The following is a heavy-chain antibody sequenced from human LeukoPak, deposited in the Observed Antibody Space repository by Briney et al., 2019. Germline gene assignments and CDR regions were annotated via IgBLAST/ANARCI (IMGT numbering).Heavy chain of an antibody. J-gene: IGHJ3*02. CDR1: SYTFTGYY. CDR2: INFNNAGT. V-gene: IGHV1-2*02. CDR3: ARVWWNAFDI. D-gene: IGHD2-21*01. Sequence: ASVKVSCKASSYTFTGYYIHWVRQAPGQGLEWMGWINFNNAGTNNAQKFQGRITMTRDTSLSTVYMELTSLRYDDTAVYFCARVWWNAFDIWGQGTMVTVSS.